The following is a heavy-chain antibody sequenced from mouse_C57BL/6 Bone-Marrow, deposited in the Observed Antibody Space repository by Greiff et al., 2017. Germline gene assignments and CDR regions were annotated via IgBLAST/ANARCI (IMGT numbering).Heavy chain of an antibody. V-gene: IGHV1-19*01. CDR2: INPYNGGT. CDR3: AREGVYYDYQDAMDY. J-gene: IGHJ4*01. D-gene: IGHD2-4*01. CDR1: GYTFTDYY. Sequence: VQLQQSGPVLVKPGASVQMSCKASGYTFTDYYMNWVKQSHGKSLEWIGVINPYNGGTSYNQKFKGKATLTVDKSSSTAYMELNSLTSEDSAVYYCAREGVYYDYQDAMDYWGQGTSVTVSS.